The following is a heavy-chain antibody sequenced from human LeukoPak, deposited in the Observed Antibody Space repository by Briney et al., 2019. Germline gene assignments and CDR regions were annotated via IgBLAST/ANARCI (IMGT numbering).Heavy chain of an antibody. D-gene: IGHD2-15*01. CDR1: GGSFSSYA. V-gene: IGHV1-69*13. Sequence: SVTVSCTASGGSFSSYAISWVRQAPGQGLEWMGVIILIFGTANYAEKFQGRVTITADESTSTAYMELSSLISEDTAVYYCARALEYCSGGSCYGYLGYWGQGTLVTVSS. CDR2: IILIFGTA. CDR3: ARALEYCSGGSCYGYLGY. J-gene: IGHJ4*02.